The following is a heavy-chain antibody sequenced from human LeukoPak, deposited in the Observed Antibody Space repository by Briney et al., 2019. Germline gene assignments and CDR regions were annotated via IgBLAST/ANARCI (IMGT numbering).Heavy chain of an antibody. Sequence: GASLKISCKGSGSSFTSYWIGWVRQLPGKGLEWMGFIYPGDSDTRDSPSFQGQVTISADKSISTAYLQWSSLKASDTAMYYCATPSYYDSSGYYLDYWGQGTLVTVSS. D-gene: IGHD3-22*01. J-gene: IGHJ4*02. V-gene: IGHV5-51*01. CDR3: ATPSYYDSSGYYLDY. CDR2: IYPGDSDT. CDR1: GSSFTSYW.